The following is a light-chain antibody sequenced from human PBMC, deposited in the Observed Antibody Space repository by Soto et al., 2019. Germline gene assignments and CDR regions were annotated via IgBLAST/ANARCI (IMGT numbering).Light chain of an antibody. Sequence: DIQMTQSPSSLSASVGDRVTITCQASDDISNYFNWYQQKPGKAPKVLIYDASHLESGVPSRFSGGGSGTEFTFTISCLQAEHIATYSCQQHANLPLTFGPGTKVDIK. CDR3: QQHANLPLT. V-gene: IGKV1-33*01. CDR2: DAS. CDR1: DDISNY. J-gene: IGKJ3*01.